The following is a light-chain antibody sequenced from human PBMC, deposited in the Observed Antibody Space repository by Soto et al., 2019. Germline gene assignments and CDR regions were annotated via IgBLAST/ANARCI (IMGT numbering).Light chain of an antibody. CDR2: GVS. J-gene: IGLJ1*01. CDR1: RSDIGSYNY. Sequence: QSALTQPASVSGSPGQSITISCSGTRSDIGSYNYVAWYQQFPGKTPKILIYGVSNRPSGVSSRFSASKSGNTASLTISAVQAEDEADYYCISYTGSNTSYVFGSGTKLTVL. CDR3: ISYTGSNTSYV. V-gene: IGLV2-14*01.